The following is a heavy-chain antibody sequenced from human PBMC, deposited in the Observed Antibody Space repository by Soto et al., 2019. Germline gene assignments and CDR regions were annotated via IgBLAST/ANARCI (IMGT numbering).Heavy chain of an antibody. CDR2: IYSGGTT. CDR3: SRDIDSSA. V-gene: IGHV3-74*01. J-gene: IGHJ5*02. CDR1: GFSFSTYW. D-gene: IGHD6-19*01. Sequence: GGSLRLSCADSGFSFSTYWMHWVRQGPGKGLVWVSVIYSGGTTFYADSVKGRFTISRDNAKNTLYLQMNSVRAEDTGVYYCSRDIDSSAWGQGTLVTVSS.